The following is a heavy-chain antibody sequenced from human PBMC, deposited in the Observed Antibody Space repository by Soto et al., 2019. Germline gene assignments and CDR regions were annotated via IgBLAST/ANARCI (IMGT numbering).Heavy chain of an antibody. D-gene: IGHD3-16*01. J-gene: IGHJ4*02. CDR3: ARVGNGEYVFYY. Sequence: EVQLVKAGGGLVQPGGSLRLSCAASGFTFSNYWMHWVRQAPGKGLVWVSRINSDGGTTSYADSVKGRFTISRDNAKNTLYLQMNGLRAEDTAVYYCARVGNGEYVFYYWGQGTLVTVSS. CDR1: GFTFSNYW. CDR2: INSDGGTT. V-gene: IGHV3-74*01.